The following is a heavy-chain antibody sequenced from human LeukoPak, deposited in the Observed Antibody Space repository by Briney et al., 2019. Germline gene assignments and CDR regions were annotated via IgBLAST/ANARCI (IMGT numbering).Heavy chain of an antibody. CDR2: IWYDGSNK. J-gene: IGHJ6*02. Sequence: QPGGSLRLSCAASGFTFSSYGMHWVRQAPGKGLEWVAVIWYDGSNKYYADSVKGRFTISRDNSKNTLYLQMDSLRAEDTAVNYCAREPGYYYYYGMDVWGQGTTVTVSS. CDR1: GFTFSSYG. V-gene: IGHV3-33*01. CDR3: AREPGYYYYYGMDV.